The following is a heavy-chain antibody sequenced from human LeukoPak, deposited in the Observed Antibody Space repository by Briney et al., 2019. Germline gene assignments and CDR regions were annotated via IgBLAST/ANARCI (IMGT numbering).Heavy chain of an antibody. D-gene: IGHD3-22*01. V-gene: IGHV4-39*07. CDR1: GGSISSSSYY. J-gene: IGHJ3*02. CDR2: IYYSGST. Sequence: SETLSLTCTVSGGSISSSSYYWGWIRQPPGKGLEWIGSIYYSGSTYYNPSLKSRVTISVDTSKNQFSLKLSSVTAADTAVYYCATGRLLLKAFDIWGQGTIVTVSS. CDR3: ATGRLLLKAFDI.